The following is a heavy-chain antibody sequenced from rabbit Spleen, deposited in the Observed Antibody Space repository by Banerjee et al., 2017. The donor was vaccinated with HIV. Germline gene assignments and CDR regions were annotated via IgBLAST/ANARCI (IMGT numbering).Heavy chain of an antibody. CDR3: TRDDGSGHYIDGYFNL. J-gene: IGHJ4*01. CDR2: IYTGGSGGV. V-gene: IGHV1S40*01. CDR1: GFDLSNYYY. D-gene: IGHD1-1*01. Sequence: QSLEESGGDLVKPGASLTLTCTASGFDLSNYYYMYWVRQAPGKGLRWIGCIYTGGSGGVYYASWTKGRFTISKSSSTTVTLQMTSLTGADTATYFCTRDDGSGHYIDGYFNLWGPGTLVTVS.